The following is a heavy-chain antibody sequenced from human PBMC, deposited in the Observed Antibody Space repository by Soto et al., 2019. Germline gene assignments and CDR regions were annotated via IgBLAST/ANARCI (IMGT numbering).Heavy chain of an antibody. V-gene: IGHV3-53*01. CDR3: ARDSSDSSRDDSFDI. Sequence: PXESLRLSCAVSGFNFTNTYMSWVRQAPGKGLEWVSVIYRGFSTFYADSVKGRFTVSRDDSKNTVSLQMNSLRAEDTAVYYCARDSSDSSRDDSFDIWGQGTMVTVSS. D-gene: IGHD2-2*01. J-gene: IGHJ3*02. CDR2: IYRGFST. CDR1: GFNFTNTY.